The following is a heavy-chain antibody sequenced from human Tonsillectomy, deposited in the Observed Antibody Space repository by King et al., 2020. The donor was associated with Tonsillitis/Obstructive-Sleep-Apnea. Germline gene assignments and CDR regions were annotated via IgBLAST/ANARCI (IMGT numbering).Heavy chain of an antibody. CDR1: GFTFSSNA. CDR3: ARDSMYSGYPPHPFYY. J-gene: IGHJ4*02. Sequence: VQLVESGGGVVQPVRSLRLSCAASGFTFSSNAMHWVRQAPGKGLEWVAVISYDGGNKYYADFVKGRFTISRDNSKNTLYLQMNSLRAEDTAMYYCARDSMYSGYPPHPFYYWGQGPLVTVS. CDR2: ISYDGGNK. D-gene: IGHD3-22*01. V-gene: IGHV3-30*04.